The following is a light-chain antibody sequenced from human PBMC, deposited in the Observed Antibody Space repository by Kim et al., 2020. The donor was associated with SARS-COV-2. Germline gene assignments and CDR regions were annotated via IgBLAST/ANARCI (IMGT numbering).Light chain of an antibody. V-gene: IGLV2-14*03. CDR2: DVS. CDR3: TSYTGADTVV. J-gene: IGLJ2*01. Sequence: QSVLTQPASVSGSPGQSITISCTGTSRLVGDYNYVSWYQQHPDKAPKLIIYDVSDRPSGVSTHFSGSKSGNTASLTISGLQAADEADYYCTSYTGADTVVFGGGTQPTVL. CDR1: SRLVGDYNY.